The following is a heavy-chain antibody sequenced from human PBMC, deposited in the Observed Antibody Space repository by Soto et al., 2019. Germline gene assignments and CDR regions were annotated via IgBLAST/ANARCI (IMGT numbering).Heavy chain of an antibody. D-gene: IGHD1-1*01. V-gene: IGHV3-30*18. CDR2: ISYDGSNK. CDR3: AKDLVKSRVGTNYYYYGMDV. Sequence: LRLSCAASGFTFSSYGMHWVRQAPGKGLEWVAVISYDGSNKYYADSVKGRFTISRDNSKNTLYLQMNSLRAEDTAVYYCAKDLVKSRVGTNYYYYGMDVWGQGTTVTVSS. CDR1: GFTFSSYG. J-gene: IGHJ6*02.